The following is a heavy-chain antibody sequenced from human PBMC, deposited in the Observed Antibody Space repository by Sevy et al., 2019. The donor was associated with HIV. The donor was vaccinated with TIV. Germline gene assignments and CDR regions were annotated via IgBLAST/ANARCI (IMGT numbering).Heavy chain of an antibody. CDR1: GFSFSDYY. CDR2: ISGISTYT. V-gene: IGHV3-11*06. Sequence: GGSLRLSCAASGFSFSDYYVSWIRQAPGKGLEWVSYISGISTYTNYPDSVKGRFTISRDNAKNSMYLQLNSLRAEDTAVYYCARRAGNWDYFDYWGQGTLVTVSS. J-gene: IGHJ4*02. D-gene: IGHD7-27*01. CDR3: ARRAGNWDYFDY.